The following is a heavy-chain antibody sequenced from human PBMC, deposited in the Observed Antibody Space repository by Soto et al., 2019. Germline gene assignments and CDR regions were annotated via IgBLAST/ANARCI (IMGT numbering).Heavy chain of an antibody. CDR1: GLTFSNVW. J-gene: IGHJ4*02. Sequence: GGSLRLSCAASGLTFSNVWMTWVRQAPGKGLEWVGRIKSKSDGETADVAAPVKARFTISRDDSKNTVFLEMNSLKSEDTALYYCAITAMINRDSSTSFDYWGQGTLVTVSS. D-gene: IGHD5-18*01. CDR2: IKSKSDGETA. CDR3: AITAMINRDSSTSFDY. V-gene: IGHV3-15*01.